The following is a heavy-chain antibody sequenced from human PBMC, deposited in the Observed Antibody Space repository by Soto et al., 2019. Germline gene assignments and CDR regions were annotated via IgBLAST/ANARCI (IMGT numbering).Heavy chain of an antibody. D-gene: IGHD3-10*02. CDR2: IIPIFGTA. CDR1: GGTFSSYA. Sequence: SVKVSCKASGGTFSSYAISWVRQAPGQGLEWVGGIIPIFGTANYAQKFQSRVTITADKSTSTAYMERSSLRSGDTAVYYCARGYVFGDPYGMDVWGQGTTVTVSS. V-gene: IGHV1-69*06. CDR3: ARGYVFGDPYGMDV. J-gene: IGHJ6*02.